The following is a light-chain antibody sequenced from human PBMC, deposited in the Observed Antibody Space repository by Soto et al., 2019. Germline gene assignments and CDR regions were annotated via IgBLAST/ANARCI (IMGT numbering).Light chain of an antibody. Sequence: DTVMTQSPSTLSVSPGERATLSCRASQSVNSNLAWYQQKPGQAPRLLIYAASTRATGIPARFSGSGSGTEFTLTISSLQSEDFAVYYCQQYDDWPPCTFGQGTKLEI. CDR3: QQYDDWPPCT. J-gene: IGKJ2*02. V-gene: IGKV3-15*01. CDR2: AAS. CDR1: QSVNSN.